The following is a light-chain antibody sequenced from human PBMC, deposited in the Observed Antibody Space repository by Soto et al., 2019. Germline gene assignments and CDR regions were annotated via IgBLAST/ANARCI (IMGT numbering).Light chain of an antibody. CDR2: WAS. V-gene: IGKV4-1*01. J-gene: IGKJ1*01. Sequence: DIVMTQSPDSLAVSLGERATINCKSSQSVLYSSNNKNYLAWYQQKPGQPPKLLIYWASTRESGVPDRFSGGGSGTDFTLNISSLQAEDVAVDYYQQYYDPPQNFGQGTKVEIK. CDR3: QQYYDPPQN. CDR1: QSVLYSSNNKNY.